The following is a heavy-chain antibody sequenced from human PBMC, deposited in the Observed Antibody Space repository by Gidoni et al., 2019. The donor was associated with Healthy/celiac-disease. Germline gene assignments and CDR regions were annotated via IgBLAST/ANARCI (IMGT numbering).Heavy chain of an antibody. CDR2: ISWNSGSI. CDR3: AKDIANHCSSTSCQGDDAFDI. D-gene: IGHD2-2*01. Sequence: EVQLVESGGGLVQPGRSLRLSCAASGFTFDDYAMHWVRQAPGKGLEWVSGISWNSGSIGYADSVKGRFTISRDNAKNSLYLQMNSLRAEDTALYYCAKDIANHCSSTSCQGDDAFDIWGQGTMVTVSS. J-gene: IGHJ3*02. V-gene: IGHV3-9*01. CDR1: GFTFDDYA.